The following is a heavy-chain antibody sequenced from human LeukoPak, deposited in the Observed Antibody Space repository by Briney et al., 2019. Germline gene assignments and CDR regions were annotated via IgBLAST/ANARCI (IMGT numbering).Heavy chain of an antibody. D-gene: IGHD1-7*01. CDR1: GFNFDTFG. V-gene: IGHV1-18*01. CDR2: FSAYTGEA. J-gene: IGHJ4*02. Sequence: ASVNVSCKASGFNFDTFGITWLRQAPGHGREWMGFFSAYTGEANYAPRLQGRVTMTRDTSTNTAFLHLRSLRSDDTAVYYCARDEPITGTYFDYWGQGTLVTVSS. CDR3: ARDEPITGTYFDY.